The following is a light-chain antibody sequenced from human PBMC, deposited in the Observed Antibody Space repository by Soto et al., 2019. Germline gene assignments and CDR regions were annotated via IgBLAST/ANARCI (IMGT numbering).Light chain of an antibody. J-gene: IGKJ4*01. CDR1: QSVTSR. V-gene: IGKV3D-15*01. Sequence: EVVMTQSPATLSVSPGERATLSCRASQSVTSRLAWYQQKPGQAPRLLIYAATIRATGIPAKFSGSGSGTEFTITISSLQSEDFAVYYCQQYNDWVTFGGGTKVEIK. CDR2: AAT. CDR3: QQYNDWVT.